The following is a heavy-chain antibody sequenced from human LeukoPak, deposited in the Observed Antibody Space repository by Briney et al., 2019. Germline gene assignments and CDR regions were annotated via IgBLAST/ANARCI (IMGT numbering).Heavy chain of an antibody. CDR1: GFTFSSYD. CDR3: ARAFGDGYSGFDY. Sequence: GGSLRLSCAASGFTFSSYDMHWVRQATGKGLEWVSAIGTAGDTYYPGSVKGRFTISRENAKNSLYLQMNSLRAGDTAVYSCARAFGDGYSGFDYWGQGTLVTVSS. V-gene: IGHV3-13*01. D-gene: IGHD5-24*01. J-gene: IGHJ4*02. CDR2: IGTAGDT.